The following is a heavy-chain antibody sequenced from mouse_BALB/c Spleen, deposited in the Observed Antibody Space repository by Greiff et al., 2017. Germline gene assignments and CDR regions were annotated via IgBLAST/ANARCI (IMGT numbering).Heavy chain of an antibody. CDR3: TRGYGPYYYAMDY. D-gene: IGHD2-10*02. J-gene: IGHJ4*01. V-gene: IGHV1S81*02. CDR2: INPSNGGT. CDR1: GYTFTSYY. Sequence: QVQLKESGAELVKPGASVKLSCKASGYTFTSYYMYWVKQRPGQGLEWIGEINPSNGGTNFNEKFKSKATLTVDKSSSTAYMQLSSLTSEDSAVYYCTRGYGPYYYAMDYWGQGTSVTVSS.